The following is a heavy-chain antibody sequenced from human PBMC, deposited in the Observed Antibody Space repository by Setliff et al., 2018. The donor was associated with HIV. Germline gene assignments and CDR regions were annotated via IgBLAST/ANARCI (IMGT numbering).Heavy chain of an antibody. Sequence: GGSLRLSCAASGLTFSSYAMSWVRQAPGKGLEWVANIKQDGSEKYYVDSVKGRFTISRDNADNSLYLQMNSLRTEDSAVYYCARDPTFGALDIWGQGTVVTVSS. D-gene: IGHD3-10*01. CDR2: IKQDGSEK. J-gene: IGHJ3*02. CDR3: ARDPTFGALDI. V-gene: IGHV3-7*03. CDR1: GLTFSSYA.